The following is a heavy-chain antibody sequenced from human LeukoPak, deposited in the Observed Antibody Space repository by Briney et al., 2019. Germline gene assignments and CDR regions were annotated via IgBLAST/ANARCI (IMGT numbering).Heavy chain of an antibody. CDR3: ARHSYGTFDY. CDR1: GDSINTANYY. V-gene: IGHV4-39*01. D-gene: IGHD5-18*01. CDR2: IYYSGNT. Sequence: PSETLSLTCTVSGDSINTANYYRGWIRQPPGKGLEWIGSIYYSGNTYYNPSLKKRRTLIIDTYKNQFSQRQSSVTAADTAVYHCARHSYGTFDYWGQGTLVTVSS. J-gene: IGHJ4*02.